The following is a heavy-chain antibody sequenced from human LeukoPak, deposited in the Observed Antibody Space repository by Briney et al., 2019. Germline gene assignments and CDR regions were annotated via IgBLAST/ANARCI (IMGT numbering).Heavy chain of an antibody. CDR3: ARGRVDYYDSSGSPSNDY. J-gene: IGHJ4*02. CDR2: INHSGST. D-gene: IGHD3-22*01. V-gene: IGHV4-34*01. CDR1: GGSFSGYY. Sequence: SETLSLTCAVYGGSFSGYYWSWIRQPPGKGLEWIGEINHSGSTNYNPSLKSRVTISVDTSKNQFSLKLSSVTAADTAVYYCARGRVDYYDSSGSPSNDYWGQGTLVTVPS.